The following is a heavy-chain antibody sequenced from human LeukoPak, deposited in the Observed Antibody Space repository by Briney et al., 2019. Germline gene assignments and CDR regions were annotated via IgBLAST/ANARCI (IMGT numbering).Heavy chain of an antibody. CDR3: AGRVVAATSYYYYYMDV. J-gene: IGHJ6*03. Sequence: GASVKVSCRASGYIFTDYYMHWVRQAPGQGLEWMGIINPSGGSTSYAQKFQGRVTITADKSTSTAYMELSSLRSEDTAVYYSAGRVVAATSYYYYYMDVWGKGTTVTVSS. V-gene: IGHV1-46*01. CDR2: INPSGGST. CDR1: GYIFTDYY. D-gene: IGHD2-15*01.